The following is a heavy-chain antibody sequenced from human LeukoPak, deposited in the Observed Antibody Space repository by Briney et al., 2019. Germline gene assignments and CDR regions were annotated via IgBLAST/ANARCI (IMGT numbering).Heavy chain of an antibody. CDR2: ISYDGSSK. CDR1: GFTFSSYG. CDR3: AKGTAVAGFDY. Sequence: PGRSLRLSCAVSGFTFSSYGMHWVRQAPGKGLEWVAVISYDGSSKYYADSVKGRFTISRDNSKNTLYLQMNSLRAEDTAVYYCAKGTAVAGFDYWGQGTLVTVSS. D-gene: IGHD6-19*01. V-gene: IGHV3-30*18. J-gene: IGHJ4*02.